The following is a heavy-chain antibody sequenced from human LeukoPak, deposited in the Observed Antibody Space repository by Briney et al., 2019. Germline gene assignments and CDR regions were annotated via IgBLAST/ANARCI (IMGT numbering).Heavy chain of an antibody. D-gene: IGHD2-2*01. J-gene: IGHJ5*02. CDR1: GGSISSSSYY. V-gene: IGHV4-30-2*06. Sequence: PSETLSLTCTVSGGSISSSSYYWGWIRQSPGKGLEWIGYIYHSGSTYYNPSLKSRVTISVDRSKNQFSLKLSSVTAADTAVYYCASSKLPASDWFDPWGQGTLVTVSS. CDR3: ASSKLPASDWFDP. CDR2: IYHSGST.